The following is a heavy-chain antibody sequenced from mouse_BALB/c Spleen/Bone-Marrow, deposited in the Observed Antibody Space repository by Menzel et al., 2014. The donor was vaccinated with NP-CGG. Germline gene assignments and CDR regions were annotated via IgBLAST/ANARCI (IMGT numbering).Heavy chain of an antibody. V-gene: IGHV3-8*02. D-gene: IGHD1-1*01. CDR1: GDSITSGY. Sequence: ESGPSLVKPSQTLSLTCSVTGDSITSGYWNWIRKFPGNKLEYMGYISYSGSTYYNPSLKSRISITRDTSKNQYYLQLNSVTTEDTATYYCARGGGSSYNYAMDYWGQGTSVTVPS. CDR2: ISYSGST. J-gene: IGHJ4*01. CDR3: ARGGGSSYNYAMDY.